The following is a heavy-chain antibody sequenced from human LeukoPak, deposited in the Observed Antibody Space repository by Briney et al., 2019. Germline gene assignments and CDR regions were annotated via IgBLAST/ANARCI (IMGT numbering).Heavy chain of an antibody. J-gene: IGHJ4*02. CDR3: ASQYTSGWYVAFEY. CDR1: GITFSSFA. Sequence: GGSLRLSCAASGITFSSFAMSWVRHAPGKGLEWVSAIGGNGDNTYYADSVKGRFTSSRDNSKNTLYLQMNSLRAEDTAVYYCASQYTSGWYVAFEYWGQGALVTVSS. CDR2: IGGNGDNT. V-gene: IGHV3-23*01. D-gene: IGHD6-19*01.